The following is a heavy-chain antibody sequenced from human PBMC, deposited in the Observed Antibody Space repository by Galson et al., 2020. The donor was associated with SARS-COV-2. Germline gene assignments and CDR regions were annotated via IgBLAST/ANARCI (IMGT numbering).Heavy chain of an antibody. V-gene: IGHV3-30*04. J-gene: IGHJ3*02. CDR1: GFTFSSYA. D-gene: IGHD3-16*01. Sequence: LSLTCAASGFTFSSYAMHWVRQAPGKGLEWVAVISYDGSNKYYADSVKGRFTISRDNSKNTLYLQMNSLRAEDTAVYYCAREDPFGAFDIWGQGTMVTVSS. CDR3: AREDPFGAFDI. CDR2: ISYDGSNK.